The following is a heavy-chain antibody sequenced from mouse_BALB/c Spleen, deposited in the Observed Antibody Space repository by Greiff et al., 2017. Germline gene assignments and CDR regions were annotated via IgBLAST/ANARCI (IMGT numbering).Heavy chain of an antibody. CDR1: GFTFTDYY. D-gene: IGHD2-4*01. J-gene: IGHJ1*01. V-gene: IGHV7-3*02. CDR3: ARARFYYDYGGDWYFDV. CDR2: IRNKANGYTT. Sequence: EVHLVESGGGLVQPGGSLRLSCATSGFTFTDYYMSWVRQPPGKALGWLGFIRNKANGYTTEYSASVKGRFTISRDNSQSILYLQMNTLRAEDSATYYCARARFYYDYGGDWYFDVWGAGTTVTVSS.